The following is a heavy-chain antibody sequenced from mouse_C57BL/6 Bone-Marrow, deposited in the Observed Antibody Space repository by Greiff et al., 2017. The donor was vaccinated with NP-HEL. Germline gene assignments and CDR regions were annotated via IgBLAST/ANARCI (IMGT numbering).Heavy chain of an antibody. J-gene: IGHJ3*01. D-gene: IGHD1-1*01. V-gene: IGHV1-64*01. CDR1: GYTFTSYW. CDR2: IHPNSGST. CDR3: AREITTVVPSFAY. Sequence: QVHVKQPGAELVKPGASVKLSCKASGYTFTSYWMHWVKQRPGQGLEWIGMIHPNSGSTNYNEKFKSKATLTVDKSSSTAYMQLSSLTSEDSAVYYCAREITTVVPSFAYWGQGTLVTVSA.